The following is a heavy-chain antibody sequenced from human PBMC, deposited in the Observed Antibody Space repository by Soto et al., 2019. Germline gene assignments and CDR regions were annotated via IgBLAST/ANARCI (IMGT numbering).Heavy chain of an antibody. CDR1: GGSITSISYY. V-gene: IGHV4-39*01. Sequence: SETLSLTCTVSGGSITSISYYWGWIRQPPGKGLEWIGIIYYSGSTYYNPSLKSRVTISVDTSKNQFSLRLSSVPAADTAVYYCARLEASAGFAHSWFDPWGQGTLVTVSS. J-gene: IGHJ5*02. CDR3: ARLEASAGFAHSWFDP. CDR2: IYYSGST. D-gene: IGHD6-13*01.